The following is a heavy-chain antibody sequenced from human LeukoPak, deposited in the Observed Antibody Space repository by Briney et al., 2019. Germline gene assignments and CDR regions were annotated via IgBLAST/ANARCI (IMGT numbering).Heavy chain of an antibody. D-gene: IGHD1-26*01. CDR1: GFTFSSYA. J-gene: IGHJ3*02. V-gene: IGHV3-23*01. CDR3: AKDRVGVSWDDAFDM. CDR2: ITGSGGTT. Sequence: GGSLRLSCAASGFTFSSYAMSWVRQAPGKGPEWVSVITGSGGTTYYADSVKGRFTISRDNSKNTLYLQTSSLRAEDTAVYYCAKDRVGVSWDDAFDMWGQGAMVTASS.